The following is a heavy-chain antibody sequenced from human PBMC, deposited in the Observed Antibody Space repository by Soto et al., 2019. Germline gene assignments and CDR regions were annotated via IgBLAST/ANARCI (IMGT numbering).Heavy chain of an antibody. CDR1: GDSINSADYY. J-gene: IGHJ4*02. Sequence: KPSETLSLTCTVSGDSINSADYYWSWLRQPPGKGLEWIGYIYYSRSDYYNPSLGRRATITIDTSRNQFSLNLMSVTAADTAVYYCARVVQSYDSSGYSFYYFDYWGQGALVTVSS. CDR2: IYYSRSD. V-gene: IGHV4-30-4*01. D-gene: IGHD3-22*01. CDR3: ARVVQSYDSSGYSFYYFDY.